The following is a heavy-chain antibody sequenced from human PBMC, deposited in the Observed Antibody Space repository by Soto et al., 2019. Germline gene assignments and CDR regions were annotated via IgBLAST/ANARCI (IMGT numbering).Heavy chain of an antibody. Sequence: EVQLLESGGNLVHPGGSLRLSCEVSGIIFSSYAMGWVRQATGKGLEWVSTISGRGSGKYYADSVKGRFTISRDNSKNALYLQMNSLTSEDTATYYCAKDRLAGGRYTFDSWGQGTPVTVSA. CDR2: ISGRGSGK. D-gene: IGHD1-26*01. V-gene: IGHV3-23*01. J-gene: IGHJ4*02. CDR1: GIIFSSYA. CDR3: AKDRLAGGRYTFDS.